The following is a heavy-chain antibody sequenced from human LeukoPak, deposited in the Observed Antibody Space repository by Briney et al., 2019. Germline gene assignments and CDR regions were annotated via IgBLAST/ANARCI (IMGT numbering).Heavy chain of an antibody. Sequence: GGSLRLSCAASGFTFSSYWMSWVRQAPGKGLEWVANIKQDGSEKYYVDSVKGRFTISRDNAKNSLYLQMNSLRAEDTAVYYCARDTHTRWLESCYYMDVWGKGTTVTVSS. CDR1: GFTFSSYW. CDR2: IKQDGSEK. J-gene: IGHJ6*03. V-gene: IGHV3-7*01. D-gene: IGHD6-19*01. CDR3: ARDTHTRWLESCYYMDV.